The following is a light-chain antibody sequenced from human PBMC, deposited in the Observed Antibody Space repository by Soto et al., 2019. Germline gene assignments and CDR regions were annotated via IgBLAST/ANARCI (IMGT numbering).Light chain of an antibody. Sequence: QSVLTQSPSVSGAPGQTVTVSCVGSSSNIGAGYPVQWYQQLPGTAPKLLIYGNTNRHSGVPDRFSGSKSATSASLAITGLQSEDEADYYCQSFDSSLSGWVFGGGTKLTVL. CDR3: QSFDSSLSGWV. CDR2: GNT. V-gene: IGLV1-40*01. J-gene: IGLJ3*02. CDR1: SSNIGAGYP.